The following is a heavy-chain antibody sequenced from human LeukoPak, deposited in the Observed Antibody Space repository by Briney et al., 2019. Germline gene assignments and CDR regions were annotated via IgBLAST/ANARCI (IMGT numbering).Heavy chain of an antibody. V-gene: IGHV3-33*01. CDR3: AREDGPKSIAARPSDY. J-gene: IGHJ4*02. Sequence: GGSLRLSCAASGFTFSSYGMHWVRQAPGKGLEWVAVIWYDGSNEYYADSVKGRFTISRGNSKNTLYLQMNSLRAEDTAVYYCAREDGPKSIAARPSDYWGQGTLVTVSS. CDR1: GFTFSSYG. CDR2: IWYDGSNE. D-gene: IGHD6-6*01.